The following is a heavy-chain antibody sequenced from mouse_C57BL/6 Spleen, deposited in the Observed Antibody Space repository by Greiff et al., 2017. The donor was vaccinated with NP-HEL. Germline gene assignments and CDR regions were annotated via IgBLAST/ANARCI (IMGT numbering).Heavy chain of an antibody. V-gene: IGHV1-59*01. CDR3: AGYYGTVFDY. CDR1: GYTFTSYW. J-gene: IGHJ2*01. CDR2: IDPSDSYT. Sequence: VQLQQPGAELVRPGTSVKLSCKASGYTFTSYWMHWVKQRPGQGLEWIGVIDPSDSYTNYNQKFKGKATLTVDTSSSTAYMQLSSLTSEDSAVYYCAGYYGTVFDYWGQGTTLTVSS. D-gene: IGHD2-1*01.